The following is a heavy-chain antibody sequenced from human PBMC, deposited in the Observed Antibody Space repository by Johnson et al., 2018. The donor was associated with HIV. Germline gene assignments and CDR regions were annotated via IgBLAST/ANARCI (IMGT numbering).Heavy chain of an antibody. CDR3: ARVRYSSGWPIYAFDI. J-gene: IGHJ3*02. Sequence: VQLVESGGGLVQPGGSLRLSCAASGFTFSSYAMTWVRQAPGKGLEWVSGISGGGGGTYYADSVKGRFTISRDNARNSLYLQMNSLRAEDTAVYYCARVRYSSGWPIYAFDIWGQGTMVTVSS. D-gene: IGHD6-19*01. CDR1: GFTFSSYA. V-gene: IGHV3-23*04. CDR2: ISGGGGGT.